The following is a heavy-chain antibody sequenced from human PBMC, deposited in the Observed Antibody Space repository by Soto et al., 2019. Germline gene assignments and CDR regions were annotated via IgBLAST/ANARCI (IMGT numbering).Heavy chain of an antibody. CDR3: ARDKGIAAADSYYYYGMDV. D-gene: IGHD6-13*01. CDR2: IIPIFGTA. Sequence: QVQLVQSGAEVKKPGSSVKVSCKASGGTFSSYAISWVRQAPGQGLEWMGGIIPIFGTANYAQKFQGRVTMTADESTNTAYMELSSLRSEDTAVYYCARDKGIAAADSYYYYGMDVWGQGTTVTVSS. CDR1: GGTFSSYA. J-gene: IGHJ6*02. V-gene: IGHV1-69*12.